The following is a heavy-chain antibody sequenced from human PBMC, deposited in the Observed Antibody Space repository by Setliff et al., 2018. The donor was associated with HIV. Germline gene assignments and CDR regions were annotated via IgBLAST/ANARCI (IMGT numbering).Heavy chain of an antibody. CDR3: ASANWNYLGYWFDP. Sequence: PSETLSLTCTVSGGSISSYYWSWIRQPPGKRLEWIGYIYYTGSTNYNPSLKSRVTISLDTSKNQFSLNLSSVTATDTAMYYCASANWNYLGYWFDPWGQGTLVTVSS. V-gene: IGHV4-59*08. CDR1: GGSISSYY. D-gene: IGHD1-7*01. J-gene: IGHJ5*02. CDR2: IYYTGST.